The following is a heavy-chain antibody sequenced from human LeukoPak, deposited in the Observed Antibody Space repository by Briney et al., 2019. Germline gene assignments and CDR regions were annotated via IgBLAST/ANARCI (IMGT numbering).Heavy chain of an antibody. CDR3: TRGGQGMGV. Sequence: SQTLSLTCATSGDSVSSNTASWHWIRQSPSSGLEWLGRTYYRSKWYNNYALSVKSRITINPDTSKNQFSLQLNSVTPEDTAVYYCTRGGQGMGVWGQGTTVTVSS. CDR2: TYYRSKWYN. V-gene: IGHV6-1*01. CDR1: GDSVSSNTAS. J-gene: IGHJ6*02.